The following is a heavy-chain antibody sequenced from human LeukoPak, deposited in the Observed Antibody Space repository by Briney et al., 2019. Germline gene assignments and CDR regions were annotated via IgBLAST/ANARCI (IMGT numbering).Heavy chain of an antibody. CDR3: ASTGGRITIFGVGPPNFDY. J-gene: IGHJ4*02. Sequence: GGSLRLSCAASGFTVSSNYMSWVRQAPGKGLEWVSVIYSGGSTYYADSVKGRFTISRDNSKNTLYLQMNSLRAEDTAVYYCASTGGRITIFGVGPPNFDYWGQGTLVTVSS. CDR1: GFTVSSNY. CDR2: IYSGGST. V-gene: IGHV3-53*05. D-gene: IGHD3-3*01.